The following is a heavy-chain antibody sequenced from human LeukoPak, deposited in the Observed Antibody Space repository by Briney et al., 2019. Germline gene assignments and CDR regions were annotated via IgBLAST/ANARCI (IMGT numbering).Heavy chain of an antibody. V-gene: IGHV3-20*04. D-gene: IGHD7-27*01. J-gene: IGHJ6*03. CDR3: ARARLGTIYYYYYMDV. CDR1: GFTFDDYG. Sequence: GGFLRLSCAASGFTFDDYGMSWVRQAPGKGLEWVSGINWNGGSTGYADSVKGRFTISRDNAKNSLYLQMNSLGAEDTALYYCARARLGTIYYYYYMDVWGKGTTVTVSS. CDR2: INWNGGST.